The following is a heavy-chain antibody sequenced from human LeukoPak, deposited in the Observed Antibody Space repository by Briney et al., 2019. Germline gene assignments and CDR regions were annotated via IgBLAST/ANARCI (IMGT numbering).Heavy chain of an antibody. D-gene: IGHD2-2*01. CDR2: IYYSGST. Sequence: PSATLSLTCTVSGGSIDGYYWTWLRQPPGKGLEWIGYIYYSGSTNYSPSLKRRVTISLDTSKRHLSLKLNSVTAADTAIYYCARGFVCSSTSCWGVWGRGTTVTVSS. V-gene: IGHV4-59*01. CDR3: ARGFVCSSTSCWGV. J-gene: IGHJ6*04. CDR1: GGSIDGYY.